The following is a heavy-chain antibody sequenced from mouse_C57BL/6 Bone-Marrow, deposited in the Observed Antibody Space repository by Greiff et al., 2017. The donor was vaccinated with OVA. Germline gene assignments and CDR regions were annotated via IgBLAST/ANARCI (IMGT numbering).Heavy chain of an antibody. CDR1: GYTFTDYN. J-gene: IGHJ2*01. CDR2: INPNNGGT. CDR3: AGARTGTGEFDY. Sequence: DVKLQESGPELVKPGASVKIPCKASGYTFTDYNMDWVKQSHGKSLEWIGDINPNNGGTIYNQKFKGKATLTVDKSSSTAYMELRSLTSEDTAVYYCAGARTGTGEFDYWGQGTTLTVSS. V-gene: IGHV1-18*01. D-gene: IGHD4-1*01.